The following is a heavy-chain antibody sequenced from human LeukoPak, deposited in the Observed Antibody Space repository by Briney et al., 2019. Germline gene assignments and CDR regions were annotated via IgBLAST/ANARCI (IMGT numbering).Heavy chain of an antibody. CDR3: ARDWRTGYSSGWRPDY. V-gene: IGHV3-74*01. D-gene: IGHD6-19*01. CDR1: GFSLKNHW. CDR2: IKGDGIET. J-gene: IGHJ4*02. Sequence: PGGSMRLSCAASGFSLKNHWMHWVRQAPGKGLVWLSRIKGDGIETSDADSVKGRFTISRDNSKNTLYLQMNSLRAEDTAVYYCARDWRTGYSSGWRPDYWGQGTLVTVSS.